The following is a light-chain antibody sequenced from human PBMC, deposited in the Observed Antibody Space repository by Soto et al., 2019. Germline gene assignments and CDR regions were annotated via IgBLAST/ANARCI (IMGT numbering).Light chain of an antibody. CDR2: DVS. Sequence: QSALTQPASVSGSPGQSITISCTGSSSDIGGYNYVSWYQQHPGKVPKIMIHDVSHRPSGVSDRFSGSKSGITASLTISGLQTEDEADYYCCSYTSSNTMVFGGGTKLTVL. V-gene: IGLV2-14*03. CDR3: CSYTSSNTMV. CDR1: SSDIGGYNY. J-gene: IGLJ3*02.